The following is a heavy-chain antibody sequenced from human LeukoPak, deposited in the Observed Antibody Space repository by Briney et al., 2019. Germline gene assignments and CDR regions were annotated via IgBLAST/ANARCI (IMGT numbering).Heavy chain of an antibody. Sequence: SETLSLTCTVSGGSISSSSYCCGWIRQPPGKGLGWIGRIYYSGSTYYNPSLKTRVTISVDTSKNQFSLKLSSVTAADTAESYCASPRGYSYGLFPYYYYYMDVWGKGTTVTVSS. J-gene: IGHJ6*03. V-gene: IGHV4-39*07. D-gene: IGHD5-18*01. CDR3: ASPRGYSYGLFPYYYYYMDV. CDR1: GGSISSSSYC. CDR2: IYYSGST.